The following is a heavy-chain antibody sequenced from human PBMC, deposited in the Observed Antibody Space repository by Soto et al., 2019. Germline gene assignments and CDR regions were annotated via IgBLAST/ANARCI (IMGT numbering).Heavy chain of an antibody. J-gene: IGHJ4*02. D-gene: IGHD3-10*01. CDR3: VRAPLDYYSADYLDT. CDR2: MNPKSGNT. CDR1: GYLFTEND. V-gene: IGHV1-8*01. Sequence: ASVKVSCKASGYLFTENDIHWVRQAPGQGPEWMGWMNPKSGNTGYAQKFQGRVSMTRDNSKTTAYMELSSLGSEDTAVYYCVRAPLDYYSADYLDTWGQGTQVNVSS.